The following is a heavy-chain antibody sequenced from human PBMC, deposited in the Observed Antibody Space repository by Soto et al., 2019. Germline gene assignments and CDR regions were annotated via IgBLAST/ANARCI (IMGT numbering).Heavy chain of an antibody. CDR2: IIPIFGTA. J-gene: IGHJ3*02. CDR3: ARDGYYDSSGSPYAFDI. CDR1: GGTFSSYA. V-gene: IGHV1-69*13. Sequence: SVKVSCKASGGTFSSYAISWVRQAPGQGLEWMGGIIPIFGTANYAQKFQGRVTITADESTSTAYMELSSLRSEDTAVYYCARDGYYDSSGSPYAFDIWGQGTMVTVSS. D-gene: IGHD3-22*01.